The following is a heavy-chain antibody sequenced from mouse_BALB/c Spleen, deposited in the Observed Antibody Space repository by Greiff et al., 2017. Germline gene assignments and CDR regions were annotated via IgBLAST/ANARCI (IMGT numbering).Heavy chain of an antibody. D-gene: IGHD3-3*01. J-gene: IGHJ1*01. CDR2: ISSGGSYT. Sequence: EVMLVESGGGLVKPGGSLKLSCAASGFTFSSYGMSWVRQTPDKRLEWVATISSGGSYTYYPDSVKGRFTISRDNAKNTLYLQMSSLKSEDTAMYYCARRGHQPGWYFDVWGAGTTVTVSS. CDR1: GFTFSSYG. V-gene: IGHV5-6*03. CDR3: ARRGHQPGWYFDV.